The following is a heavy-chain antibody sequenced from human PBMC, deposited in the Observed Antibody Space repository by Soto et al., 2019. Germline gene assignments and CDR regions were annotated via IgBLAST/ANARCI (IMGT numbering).Heavy chain of an antibody. CDR2: INPSNGNT. CDR3: ARGTYYYDSSGYSSRSEYFQH. V-gene: IGHV1-3*01. Sequence: RASVKVSCKASGYTFTGYYMHWVRQAPGQRLEWMGWINPSNGNTKYSQKFQGRVTITRDTSASTAYMELSSLRSEDTAVYYCARGTYYYDSSGYSSRSEYFQHWGQGTLVTVSS. CDR1: GYTFTGYY. D-gene: IGHD3-22*01. J-gene: IGHJ1*01.